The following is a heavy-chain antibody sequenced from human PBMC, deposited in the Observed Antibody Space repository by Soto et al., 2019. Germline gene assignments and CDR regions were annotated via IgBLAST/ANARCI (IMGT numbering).Heavy chain of an antibody. J-gene: IGHJ6*02. D-gene: IGHD6-19*01. CDR3: ARSRRAGRTRSYYYYYGMDV. CDR2: TYPGDSDT. CDR1: GYSFTSYW. Sequence: GESLKISCKGSGYSFTSYWIGWVRQMPGKGLEWMGITYPGDSDTRYSPSFQGQVTISADKSISTAYLQWSSLKASDTAMYYCARSRRAGRTRSYYYYYGMDVWGQGTTVTVSS. V-gene: IGHV5-51*01.